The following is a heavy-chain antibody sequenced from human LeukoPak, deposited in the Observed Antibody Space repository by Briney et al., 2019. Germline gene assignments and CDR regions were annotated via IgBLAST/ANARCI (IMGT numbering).Heavy chain of an antibody. CDR2: ISDSGGNT. Sequence: GGSLRLSCAASEFTFSNYAMSWVRQAPGKGLEWVSGISDSGGNTFYADSVKGRFTISRDTSISTAYMELSRLRSDDTAVYYCARVRFDDYVWGARGADYWGQGTLVTVSS. D-gene: IGHD3-16*01. CDR1: EFTFSNYA. V-gene: IGHV3-23*01. J-gene: IGHJ4*02. CDR3: ARVRFDDYVWGARGADY.